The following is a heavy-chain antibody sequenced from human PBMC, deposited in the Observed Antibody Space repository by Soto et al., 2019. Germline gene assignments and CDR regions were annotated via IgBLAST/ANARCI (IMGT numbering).Heavy chain of an antibody. Sequence: SETLSLTCTVSGGSISSSSYYWGWIRQPPGKGLEWIGSIYYSGSTYYNPSLKSRVTISVDTSKNQFSLKLSSVTAADTAVYYCARQSFLEWFHRWFDPWGQGTLVTVSS. CDR2: IYYSGST. CDR1: GGSISSSSYY. J-gene: IGHJ5*02. CDR3: ARQSFLEWFHRWFDP. D-gene: IGHD3-3*01. V-gene: IGHV4-39*01.